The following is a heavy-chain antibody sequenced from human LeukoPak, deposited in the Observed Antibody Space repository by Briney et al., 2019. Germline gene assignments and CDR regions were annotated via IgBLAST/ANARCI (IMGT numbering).Heavy chain of an antibody. Sequence: GGSLRLSCAASGFTFSSYAMSGVRQAPGKGLEWVSTISGSGGSTYNADSVKGRFTISRDNSKNTLYLQMNSLRAEDTAVYYCASLSGGDYWGQGTLVTVSS. CDR1: GFTFSSYA. CDR3: ASLSGGDY. CDR2: ISGSGGST. D-gene: IGHD6-25*01. V-gene: IGHV3-23*01. J-gene: IGHJ4*02.